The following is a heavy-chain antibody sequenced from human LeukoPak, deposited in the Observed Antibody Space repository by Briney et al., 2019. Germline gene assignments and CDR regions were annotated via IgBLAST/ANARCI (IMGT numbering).Heavy chain of an antibody. CDR2: MNPNSGNT. V-gene: IGHV1-8*01. D-gene: IGHD5-24*01. Sequence: GASVKVSCKASGYTFTSYDINWVRQATGQGLEWMGWMNPNSGNTGYAQKFQGRVTMTRNTSISTAYMELSSLRSEDTAVYYCARDVVEMGTTATDYWGQGTLVTVSS. CDR1: GYTFTSYD. CDR3: ARDVVEMGTTATDY. J-gene: IGHJ4*02.